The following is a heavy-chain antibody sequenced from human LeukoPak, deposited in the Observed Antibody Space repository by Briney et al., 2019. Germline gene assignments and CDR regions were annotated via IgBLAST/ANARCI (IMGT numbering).Heavy chain of an antibody. CDR2: ISGTSRSI. D-gene: IGHD4-23*01. CDR1: GFTFSSYA. J-gene: IGHJ4*02. V-gene: IGHV3-21*04. Sequence: GGSLRLSCAASGFTFSSYAMSWVRQAPGKGLEWVSSISGTSRSIYYADSVKGRFTISRDNAKNSLYLQMNSLRAEDTAVYYCAKDQGGGQPTFDYWGQGTLVTVSS. CDR3: AKDQGGGQPTFDY.